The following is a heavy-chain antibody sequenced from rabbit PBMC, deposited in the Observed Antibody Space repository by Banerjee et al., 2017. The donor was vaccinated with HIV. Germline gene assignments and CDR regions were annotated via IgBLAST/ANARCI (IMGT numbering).Heavy chain of an antibody. Sequence: QEQLEESGGDLVKPEGSLTLTCTASGFSFNNNYVMCWVRQAPGKGLEWIARIDTGSSGNTYYASWAKGRFTISRTSSTTVTLQMTSLSAADTATYFCARDLAGVIGWNFNLWGPGTLVTVS. D-gene: IGHD4-1*01. CDR2: IDTGSSGNT. CDR1: GFSFNNNYV. CDR3: ARDLAGVIGWNFNL. V-gene: IGHV1S45*01. J-gene: IGHJ4*01.